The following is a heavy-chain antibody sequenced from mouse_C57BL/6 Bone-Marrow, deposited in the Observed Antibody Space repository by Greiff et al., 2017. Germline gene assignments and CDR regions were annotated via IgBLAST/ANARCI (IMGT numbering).Heavy chain of an antibody. CDR2: IDPSDSYT. V-gene: IGHV1-59*01. D-gene: IGHD4-1*01. CDR1: GYTFTSYW. Sequence: VQLQQPGAELVRPGTSVKLSCKASGYTFTSYWMHWVKQRPGQGLESIGVIDPSDSYTNYNQKFKGKATLTVDTSSSTAYMQLSSLTSEDSAVYYCAKLGLAYWGQGTLVTVSA. CDR3: AKLGLAY. J-gene: IGHJ3*01.